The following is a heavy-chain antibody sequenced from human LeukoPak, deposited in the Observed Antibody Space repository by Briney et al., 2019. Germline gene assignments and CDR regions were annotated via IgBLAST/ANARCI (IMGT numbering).Heavy chain of an antibody. V-gene: IGHV1-2*02. CDR3: AREYCGGDCPGCYGMDV. D-gene: IGHD2-21*02. CDR2: INPNSGGT. Sequence: GVSVKVSCKASGYTFTGYYMHWVRQAPGQGLEWMGWINPNSGGTNYAHKFQGRLTMTRDTSISTAYMELSRLRSDDTAVYYCAREYCGGDCPGCYGMDVWGQGTTVTVSS. CDR1: GYTFTGYY. J-gene: IGHJ6*02.